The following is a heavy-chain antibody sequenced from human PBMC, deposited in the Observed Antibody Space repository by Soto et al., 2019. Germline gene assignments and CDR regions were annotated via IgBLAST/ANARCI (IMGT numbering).Heavy chain of an antibody. CDR3: ATRITVFGLLIPPFDP. CDR2: INHTGGT. J-gene: IGHJ5*02. D-gene: IGHD3-3*01. V-gene: IGHV4-34*01. Sequence: SETLSLTCALSSYSFGSGYWAWLRQSPGKGLEWIGEINHTGGTHYNLSLKSRVTMSVDTSKNQFSLRLSSVTAADTAIYYCATRITVFGLLIPPFDPWGQGTQVTVSS. CDR1: SYSFGSGY.